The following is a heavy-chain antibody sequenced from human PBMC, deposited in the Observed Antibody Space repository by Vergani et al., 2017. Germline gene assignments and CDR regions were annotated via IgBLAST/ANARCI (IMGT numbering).Heavy chain of an antibody. J-gene: IGHJ4*02. D-gene: IGHD3-10*01. Sequence: QVQLVESGGGVVQPGRSLRLSCAASGFTFSSYAMHWVRQAPGKGLEWVAVISYDGSNKYYADSVKGRFTISRDNYKNTLYLQMNSLRAEDTAVYYCAKVQGITMVRGVSDNFDYWGQGTLVTVSS. CDR1: GFTFSSYA. CDR2: ISYDGSNK. V-gene: IGHV3-30-3*02. CDR3: AKVQGITMVRGVSDNFDY.